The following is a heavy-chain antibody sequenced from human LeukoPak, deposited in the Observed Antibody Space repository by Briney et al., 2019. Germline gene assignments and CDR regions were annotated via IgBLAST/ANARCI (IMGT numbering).Heavy chain of an antibody. J-gene: IGHJ3*02. CDR3: ARQPGRRVPVAATSRKAFDI. V-gene: IGHV4-4*02. Sequence: SETLSLTCAVSGGSISSSNWWSWVRQPPGKGLEWIGEIYHSGSTNYNPSLKSRVTISVDKSKNQFSLKLSSVTAADTAVYYCARQPGRRVPVAATSRKAFDIWGQGTMVTVSS. D-gene: IGHD2-15*01. CDR2: IYHSGST. CDR1: GGSISSSNW.